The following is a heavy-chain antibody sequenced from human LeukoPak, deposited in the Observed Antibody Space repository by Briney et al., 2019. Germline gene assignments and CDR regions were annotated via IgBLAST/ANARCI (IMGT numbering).Heavy chain of an antibody. CDR3: TTWVGAHFDF. CDR1: GLTVSSNY. D-gene: IGHD1-26*01. Sequence: GGSLRLSCAASGLTVSSNYMSWVRQAPGKGLEWVSVIYTGGSTYYADSVKGRFTISRANSKNTLYLQMNSLRAEDTAVYFCTTWVGAHFDFWGQGTLVTVSS. J-gene: IGHJ4*02. V-gene: IGHV3-53*01. CDR2: IYTGGST.